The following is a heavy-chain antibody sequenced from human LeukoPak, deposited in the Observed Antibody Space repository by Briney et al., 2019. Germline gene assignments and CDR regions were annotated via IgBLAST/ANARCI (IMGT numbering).Heavy chain of an antibody. CDR2: IYTSGST. CDR3: ARDGLSPWYVTTFDP. CDR1: GGSISSGSYY. D-gene: IGHD6-13*01. V-gene: IGHV4-61*02. Sequence: PSETLSLTCTVSGGSISSGSYYWSWIRQPAGKGLEWIGRIYTSGSTNYNPSLKSRVTISVDTSKNQFSLKLSSVTAADTAVYYCARDGLSPWYVTTFDPWGRGTLVTVSS. J-gene: IGHJ5*02.